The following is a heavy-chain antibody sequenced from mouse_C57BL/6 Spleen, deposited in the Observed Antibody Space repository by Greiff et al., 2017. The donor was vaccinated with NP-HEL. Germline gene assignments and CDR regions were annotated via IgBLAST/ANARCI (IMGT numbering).Heavy chain of an antibody. J-gene: IGHJ3*01. Sequence: QVQLQQPGAELVRPGSSVKLSCKAPGYTFPSYWMHWVKQRPIQGLEWIGNIDPSDSVTHYNQKFKDKATLTVDKSSSTAYMQLSSLTSEDSAVYYCAREGANYEVAYWGQGTLVTVSA. CDR2: IDPSDSVT. CDR1: GYTFPSYW. D-gene: IGHD1-1*01. V-gene: IGHV1-52*01. CDR3: AREGANYEVAY.